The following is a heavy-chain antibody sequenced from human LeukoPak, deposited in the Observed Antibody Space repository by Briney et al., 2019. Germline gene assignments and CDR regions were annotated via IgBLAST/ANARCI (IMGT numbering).Heavy chain of an antibody. CDR3: ARGIAAAGIDY. J-gene: IGHJ4*02. V-gene: IGHV1-18*01. CDR1: GYTFTNYG. D-gene: IGHD6-13*01. Sequence: GASVKVSCKASGYTFTNYGITWVRQAPGQGLEWMGWISAYNGNANCAQKLQGRVTMTTDTSTNTAYMDLRSLRSDDTALYYCARGIAAAGIDYWDQGTLVTVSS. CDR2: ISAYNGNA.